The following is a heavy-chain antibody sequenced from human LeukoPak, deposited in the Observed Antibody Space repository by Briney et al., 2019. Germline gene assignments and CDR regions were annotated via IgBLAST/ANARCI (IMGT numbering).Heavy chain of an antibody. Sequence: PGESLRLSCAASGFTFSNYALSWVRQAPGKGLEWVAAIRSSGDSTYYADSVKGRFTISRDNSKNTVYLEMNSLRGEDTAAYHCAKDIVISGYYGMDVWGQGTTVIVSS. CDR3: AKDIVISGYYGMDV. D-gene: IGHD2/OR15-2a*01. V-gene: IGHV3-23*01. CDR2: IRSSGDST. CDR1: GFTFSNYA. J-gene: IGHJ6*02.